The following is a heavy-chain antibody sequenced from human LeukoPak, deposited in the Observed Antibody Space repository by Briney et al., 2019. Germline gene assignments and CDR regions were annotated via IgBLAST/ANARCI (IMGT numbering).Heavy chain of an antibody. CDR2: IHHRGTT. J-gene: IGHJ4*02. D-gene: IGHD3-10*01. CDR1: GGSISTNTHY. V-gene: IGHV4-39*07. CDR3: ARVTYNGYQHFGY. Sequence: PSETLSLTCIVSGGSISTNTHYWGWIRLPPGKGLEWIGEIHHRGTTYYNPSLRSRVTISVDTSKNQFSLRLTSVTAADTAVYYCARVTYNGYQHFGYWGQGNLVTVS.